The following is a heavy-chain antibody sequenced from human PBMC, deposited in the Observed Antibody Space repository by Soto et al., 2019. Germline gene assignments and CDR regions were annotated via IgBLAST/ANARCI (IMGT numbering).Heavy chain of an antibody. J-gene: IGHJ6*03. D-gene: IGHD3-10*01. CDR2: IYYSGST. CDR3: AGGSRPPGGYYYYYYMDV. Sequence: QVQLQESGPGLVKPSETLSLTCTVSGGSISSYYWSWIRQPPGKGLEWIGYIYYSGSTNYNPSLKSRVTISVDTSKNQFSLKLSSGTAADTAVYYWAGGSRPPGGYYYYYYMDVWGKGTTVTVSS. CDR1: GGSISSYY. V-gene: IGHV4-59*01.